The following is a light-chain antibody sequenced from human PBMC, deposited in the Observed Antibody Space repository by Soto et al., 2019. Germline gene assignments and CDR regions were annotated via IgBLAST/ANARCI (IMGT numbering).Light chain of an antibody. Sequence: EILMTQSPATLSVSPGERATLSCRASQSVSSTLAWYQQKPGQAPRLLIYGASSRATDIPDRFSGSGSGTDFTLTISRLEPEDFAVYYCQHYSNSPSFGQGTRLEI. V-gene: IGKV3-20*01. J-gene: IGKJ5*01. CDR3: QHYSNSPS. CDR2: GAS. CDR1: QSVSST.